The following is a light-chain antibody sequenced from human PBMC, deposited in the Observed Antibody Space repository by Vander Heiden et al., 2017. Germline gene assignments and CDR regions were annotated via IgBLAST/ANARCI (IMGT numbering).Light chain of an antibody. CDR1: QSVSSSY. Sequence: EIVLTQSPGTPSLSPGERATLSCRASQSVSSSYLAWYQQKPGQAPRLLIYGASSRATGIPDRFSGSGSGTDFTLTISRLEPEDFAVHYCQQYGSSRPITFGQGTRLEIK. CDR2: GAS. V-gene: IGKV3-20*01. J-gene: IGKJ5*01. CDR3: QQYGSSRPIT.